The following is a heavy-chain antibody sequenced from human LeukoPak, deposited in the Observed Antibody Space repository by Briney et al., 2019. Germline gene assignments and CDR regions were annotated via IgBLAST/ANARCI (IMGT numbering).Heavy chain of an antibody. J-gene: IGHJ3*02. CDR3: ARVYRWLHPNDAFDT. CDR2: STPNSGGT. Sequence: ASVKVSCKASGYTFTGSYMHWVRQAPGHELEWMGWSTPNSGGTNYAQKFQGRVTMTSDTSISTAYMELSRLRSNDTAVYYCARVYRWLHPNDAFDTWGQGTMATVSS. V-gene: IGHV1-2*02. CDR1: GYTFTGSY. D-gene: IGHD5-12*01.